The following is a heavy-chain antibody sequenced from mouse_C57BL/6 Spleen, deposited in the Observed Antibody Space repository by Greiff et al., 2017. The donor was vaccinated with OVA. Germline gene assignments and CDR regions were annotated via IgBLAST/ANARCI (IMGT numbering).Heavy chain of an antibody. CDR1: FYTFTIYF. CDR2: IDPNIFFT. J-gene: IGHJ3*01. V-gene: IGHV1-72*01. D-gene: IGHD2-10*01. CDR3: ARSHPYFAAY. Sequence: HLPHPFSYLFNPFSSFNLSFNSSFYTFTIYFMHWVNHIPLLFLELLGSIDPNIFFTKYNEKFKSKATLTVDKPSSTAYMQLSSLTSEDYAVYYCARSHPYFAAYWGQGTLVTVSA.